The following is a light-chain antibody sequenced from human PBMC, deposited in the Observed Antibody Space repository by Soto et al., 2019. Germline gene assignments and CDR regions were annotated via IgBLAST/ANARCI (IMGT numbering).Light chain of an antibody. CDR1: PDIAGY. V-gene: IGKV1D-12*01. Sequence: DIQVTQSHSSVSASVGDRVTITCRASPDIAGYLAWYQHKPGRTPELLIHGASRLQSGVPARFSGSGSGTDFTLSINSLQPEDFATYYCPQAYSFPITFGQGTRLEIK. J-gene: IGKJ5*01. CDR2: GAS. CDR3: PQAYSFPIT.